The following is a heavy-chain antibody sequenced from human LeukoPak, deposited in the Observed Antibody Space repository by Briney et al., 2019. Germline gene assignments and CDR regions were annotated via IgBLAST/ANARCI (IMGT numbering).Heavy chain of an antibody. D-gene: IGHD7-27*01. V-gene: IGHV1-2*06. CDR3: ASNPPRTGDFNY. J-gene: IGHJ4*02. CDR2: INPNSGGT. Sequence: ASVKVSCKASGYTFTGYYMYWVRQAPGQGLEWMGRINPNSGGTNHAQKFQGRVTMTRDTSISTAYMELSRLRSDDTAVYYCASNPPRTGDFNYWGQGALVTVSS. CDR1: GYTFTGYY.